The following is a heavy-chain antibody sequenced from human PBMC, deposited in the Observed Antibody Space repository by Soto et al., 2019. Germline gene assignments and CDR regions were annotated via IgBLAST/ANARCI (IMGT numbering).Heavy chain of an antibody. V-gene: IGHV3-30*18. CDR1: GFTFSSYG. D-gene: IGHD5-12*01. CDR3: AKQGSEYSGLFDY. CDR2: ISYDGSNK. J-gene: IGHJ4*02. Sequence: GGSLRLSCAASGFTFSSYGMHWVRQAPGKGLEWVAVISYDGSNKYYADSVKGRFTISRDNSKNTLYLQMNSLRAEDTAVYYCAKQGSEYSGLFDYWGQGTLVTVSS.